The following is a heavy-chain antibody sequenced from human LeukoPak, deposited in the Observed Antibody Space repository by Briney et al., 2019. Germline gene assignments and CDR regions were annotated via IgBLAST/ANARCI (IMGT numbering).Heavy chain of an antibody. D-gene: IGHD6-13*01. CDR2: TNPNSGGT. CDR3: ARDSAGWQQLLGGWFDP. V-gene: IGHV1-2*02. Sequence: GASVKVSCKASGYTFTGYYMHWMRQAPGQGLEWMGWTNPNSGGTNYAQKFQGRVTMTRDTSISTAYMELSRLRSDDTAVYYCARDSAGWQQLLGGWFDPWGQGTLVTVSS. CDR1: GYTFTGYY. J-gene: IGHJ5*02.